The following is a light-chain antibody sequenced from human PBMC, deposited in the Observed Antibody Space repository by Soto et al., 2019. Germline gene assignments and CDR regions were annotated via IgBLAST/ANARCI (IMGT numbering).Light chain of an antibody. V-gene: IGKV3-15*01. CDR3: QQYNNWLWT. Sequence: EIVMTQSPATLSVSPGERATLSCRASQNISSNLAWYQQKPGQAPRLLIDGASTRATGIPARFSGSESGTEFTLTISSLQSEDFAVYYCQQYNNWLWTFGQGTKVEIK. J-gene: IGKJ1*01. CDR1: QNISSN. CDR2: GAS.